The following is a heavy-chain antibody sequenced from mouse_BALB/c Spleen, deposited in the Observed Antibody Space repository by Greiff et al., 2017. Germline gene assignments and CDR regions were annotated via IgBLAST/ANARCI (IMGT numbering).Heavy chain of an antibody. CDR2: ISDGGSYT. CDR3: ARGTGTGSRAWFAY. CDR1: GFTFSDYY. V-gene: IGHV5-4*02. J-gene: IGHJ3*01. Sequence: EVKLMESGGGLVKPGGSLKLSCAASGFTFSDYYMYWVRQTPEKRLEWVATISDGGSYTYYPDSVKGRFTISRDNAKNNLYLQMSSLKSEDTAMYYCARGTGTGSRAWFAYWGQGTLVTVSA. D-gene: IGHD4-1*01.